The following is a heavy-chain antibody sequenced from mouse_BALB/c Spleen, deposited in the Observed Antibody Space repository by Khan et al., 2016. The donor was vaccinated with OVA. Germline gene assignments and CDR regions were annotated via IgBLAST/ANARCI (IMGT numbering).Heavy chain of an antibody. D-gene: IGHD1-1*01. CDR2: ILPGSNIT. V-gene: IGHV1-9*01. Sequence: QVQLQQSGAVLMKPGASVRISCKATGFTFSSYWIEWIKQRPGHGLEWIGQILPGSNITNYNDKFKGKATFTAETSSNTAYMQLSSLTSEDSAVYYCALYGSRWDYWGQGTTVTVSS. CDR1: GFTFSSYW. J-gene: IGHJ2*01. CDR3: ALYGSRWDY.